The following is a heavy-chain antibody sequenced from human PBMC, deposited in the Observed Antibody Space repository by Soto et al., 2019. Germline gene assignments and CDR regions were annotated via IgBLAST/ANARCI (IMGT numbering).Heavy chain of an antibody. CDR2: ISYDGRNS. CDR3: AKDRYFYSYYFDY. V-gene: IGHV3-30*04. J-gene: IGHJ4*02. CDR1: GFTFTAFA. D-gene: IGHD3-9*01. Sequence: PGRSLRLSCAASGFTFTAFAVHWVRQAPGKGLEWVGVISYDGRNSHFADSVKGRPTISRDNSKNTVFLQMNSLTTEDTAVYYCAKDRYFYSYYFDYWGQGPRVTV.